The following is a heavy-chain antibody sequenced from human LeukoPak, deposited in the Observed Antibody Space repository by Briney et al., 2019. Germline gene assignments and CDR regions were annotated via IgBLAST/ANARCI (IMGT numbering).Heavy chain of an antibody. V-gene: IGHV3-48*03. J-gene: IGHJ4*02. CDR1: GFTFSSYE. CDR3: GSLTEVFDF. D-gene: IGHD7-27*01. CDR2: ISSSGTTT. Sequence: GGSLRLSCAASGFTFSSYEMNWVRQAPGKGLEWVSYISSSGTTTYYADSVKGRFTISRDNAKNSLYLQMNSLRVEDTAVYYCGSLTEVFDFWGQGTLVTVSS.